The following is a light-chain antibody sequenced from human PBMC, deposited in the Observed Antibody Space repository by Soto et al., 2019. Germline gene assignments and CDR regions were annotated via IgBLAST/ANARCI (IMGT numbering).Light chain of an antibody. CDR2: DVS. CDR1: QSISSW. J-gene: IGKJ1*01. Sequence: DIQMTQSPSTLSASVGDRATITFRASQSISSWLAWYQQKPGKAPKLLIYDVSSLESGVPSRFSGSGSGTEFSLTISSLQPDDSATYYCQQYNTFWTFGQGTKVDIK. V-gene: IGKV1-5*01. CDR3: QQYNTFWT.